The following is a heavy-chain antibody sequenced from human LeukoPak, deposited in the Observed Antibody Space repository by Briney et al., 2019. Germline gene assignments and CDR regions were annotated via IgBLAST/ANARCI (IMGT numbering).Heavy chain of an antibody. CDR1: GFTFSSYG. V-gene: IGHV3-23*01. D-gene: IGHD6-13*01. J-gene: IGHJ5*02. CDR2: ISGSGGMT. CDR3: ARGIAAVGTWYCAP. Sequence: GGSLRLSCAASGFTFSSYGMSWVRQAPGKGLEWVSSISGSGGMTYYADSVKGRFTISRDNSKNTLYLQMNSMRAEDTAVYYCARGIAAVGTWYCAPWGQGTLVTVSS.